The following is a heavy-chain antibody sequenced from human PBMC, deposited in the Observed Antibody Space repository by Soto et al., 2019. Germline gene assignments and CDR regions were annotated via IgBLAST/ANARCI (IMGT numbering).Heavy chain of an antibody. V-gene: IGHV3-23*01. CDR3: AVGGDYDFWSGPKGYFDF. CDR2: ISGSGAST. J-gene: IGHJ4*02. CDR1: GFTFGTYV. Sequence: GGSLRLSCAASGFTFGTYVMSWVRQAPGKGLEWVSAISGSGASTYYAGSVKGRFTISRDNSKNTLYLQMNSLRAEDTAVYYCAVGGDYDFWSGPKGYFDFWGQGTLVTVSS. D-gene: IGHD3-3*01.